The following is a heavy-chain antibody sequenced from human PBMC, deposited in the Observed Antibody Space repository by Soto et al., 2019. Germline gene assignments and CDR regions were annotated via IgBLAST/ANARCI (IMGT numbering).Heavy chain of an antibody. D-gene: IGHD6-19*01. CDR2: IIPIFGTA. Sequence: QVQLVQSGAEVKKPGSSVKVSCKASGGTFSSYAISWVRQAPGQGLEWMGGIIPIFGTANYAQKFQGRVTITADESTSTADMELSSLRSEDTAVYYCAWGDSGWSKGYNWFDPWGQGTLVTVSS. J-gene: IGHJ5*02. CDR1: GGTFSSYA. CDR3: AWGDSGWSKGYNWFDP. V-gene: IGHV1-69*01.